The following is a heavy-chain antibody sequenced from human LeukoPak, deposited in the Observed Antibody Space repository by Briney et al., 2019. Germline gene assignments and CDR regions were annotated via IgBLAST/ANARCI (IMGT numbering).Heavy chain of an antibody. CDR2: IWYDGSNK. CDR3: ARKNYYGSGSYYLDY. Sequence: GRSLSLSCAASGFTFSSYGMHWVRQAPGKGLEWVAVIWYDGSNKYYADSVKGRFTISRDNSKNTLYLQMNSLRAEDTAVYYCARKNYYGSGSYYLDYWGQGTLVTVSS. D-gene: IGHD3-10*01. J-gene: IGHJ4*02. V-gene: IGHV3-33*01. CDR1: GFTFSSYG.